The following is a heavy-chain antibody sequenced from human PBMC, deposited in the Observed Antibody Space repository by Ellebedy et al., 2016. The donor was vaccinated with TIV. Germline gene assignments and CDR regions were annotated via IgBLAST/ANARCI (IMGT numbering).Heavy chain of an antibody. D-gene: IGHD6-19*01. V-gene: IGHV3-74*01. CDR3: ARGGRDQWLIDY. Sequence: PGGSLRLSCAASGFTFSNSWIHWVRQAPGKGLVWLSRINRDGSSANYADSVKGRFSISRDNSKNTLYMQMNSLRAEDTAVYYCARGGRDQWLIDYWGQGTLVTVSS. CDR1: GFTFSNSW. CDR2: INRDGSSA. J-gene: IGHJ4*02.